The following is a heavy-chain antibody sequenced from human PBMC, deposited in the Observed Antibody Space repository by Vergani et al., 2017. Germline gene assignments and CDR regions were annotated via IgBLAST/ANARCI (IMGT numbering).Heavy chain of an antibody. D-gene: IGHD3-10*01. CDR3: ARDVGGVRGVMDXMDV. CDR1: GYTFTSYG. J-gene: IGHJ6*02. V-gene: IGHV1-18*01. CDR2: ISAYNGNT. Sequence: QVQLVQSGAEVKKPGASVKVSCKASGYTFTSYGISWVRQAPGQGLEWMGWISAYNGNTNYAQKLQGRVTMTTDTSTSTADMELSRLRSDDTAVYYCARDVGGVRGVMDXMDVWGQGTTVTVSS.